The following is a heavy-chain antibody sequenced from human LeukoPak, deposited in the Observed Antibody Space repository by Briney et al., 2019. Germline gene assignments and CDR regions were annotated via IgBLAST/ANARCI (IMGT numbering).Heavy chain of an antibody. D-gene: IGHD3-10*01. V-gene: IGHV5-51*01. Sequence: GESLKISCKASGYTFTNYWIGWVRQMPGKGLEWMGIIYPPDSDTKYSPSFQGQVTISADKSISTAYLQWSSLKASDTAMYYCAAYGSGTYSADYWGQGTLVTVSS. CDR1: GYTFTNYW. CDR3: AAYGSGTYSADY. J-gene: IGHJ4*02. CDR2: IYPPDSDT.